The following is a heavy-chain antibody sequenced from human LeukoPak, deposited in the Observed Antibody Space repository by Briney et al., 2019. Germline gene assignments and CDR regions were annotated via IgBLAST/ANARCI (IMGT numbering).Heavy chain of an antibody. CDR1: GFTFSSHW. V-gene: IGHV3-74*01. J-gene: IGHJ4*02. CDR2: INNDGRVT. Sequence: GGSLRLSCAASGFTFSSHWMHWVRQAPGKGLVWVSFINNDGRVTRYADSVKGRFTISRDNAKNSLYLQMNSLRAEDMALYYCAKGATGYSTSGYFDYWGQGTLVTVSS. CDR3: AKGATGYSTSGYFDY. D-gene: IGHD6-13*01.